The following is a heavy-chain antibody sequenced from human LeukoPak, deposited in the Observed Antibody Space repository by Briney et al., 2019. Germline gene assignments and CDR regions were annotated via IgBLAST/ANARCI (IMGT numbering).Heavy chain of an antibody. CDR1: GFAFSSYS. CDR2: ISRGSSPI. Sequence: GGALRLSCAASGFAFSSYSMNWVRQAPGEGLEWISYISRGSSPIYYADSVKGRFTISRDNAKNSLFLQMSSLRAEDTAVYYCVRDKVGYGSGVIDYWGQGTLVTVSS. D-gene: IGHD3-10*01. V-gene: IGHV3-48*04. CDR3: VRDKVGYGSGVIDY. J-gene: IGHJ4*02.